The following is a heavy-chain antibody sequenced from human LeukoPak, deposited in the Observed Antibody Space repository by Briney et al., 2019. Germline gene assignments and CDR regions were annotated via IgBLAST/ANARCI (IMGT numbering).Heavy chain of an antibody. CDR3: ARANFLYCSSTTCLFDY. CDR2: XNPXDGDT. Sequence: EWMGWXNPXDGDTNYAQKFQGRVTMTRDTSISTAHMEVSRLRSDDTAVYYCARANFLYCSSTTCLFDYWGQGTLVTVSS. J-gene: IGHJ4*02. V-gene: IGHV1-2*02. D-gene: IGHD2-2*01.